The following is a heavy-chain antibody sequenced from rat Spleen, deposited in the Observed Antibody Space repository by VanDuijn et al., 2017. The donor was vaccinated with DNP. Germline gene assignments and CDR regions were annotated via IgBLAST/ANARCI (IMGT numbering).Heavy chain of an antibody. CDR3: TRESWGYVMDA. CDR1: GFSLTNYG. Sequence: QVQLKESGPVLVQASETLSLTCTVSGFSLTNYGVIWVRQSPGKGLEWMGIIWGHGSTDYNSALKSRLSINRDTSKSQVFLKMNRLQTDDTAIYYCTRESWGYVMDAWGQGASVTVSS. D-gene: IGHD5-1*01. V-gene: IGHV2S75*01. J-gene: IGHJ4*01. CDR2: IWGHGST.